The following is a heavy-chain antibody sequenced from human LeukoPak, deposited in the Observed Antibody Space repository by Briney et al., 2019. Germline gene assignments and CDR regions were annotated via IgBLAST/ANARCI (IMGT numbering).Heavy chain of an antibody. V-gene: IGHV1-2*02. CDR3: ARGPDGSLWFGELLSNWFDP. CDR2: INPNSGGT. Sequence: ASVKVSCKASGYTFTGYYMHWLRQAPGQGLEWMGWINPNSGGTNYAQKFQGRVTMTRDTSISTAYMELSRLRSDDTAVYYCARGPDGSLWFGELLSNWFDPWGQGTLVTVSS. D-gene: IGHD3-10*01. J-gene: IGHJ5*02. CDR1: GYTFTGYY.